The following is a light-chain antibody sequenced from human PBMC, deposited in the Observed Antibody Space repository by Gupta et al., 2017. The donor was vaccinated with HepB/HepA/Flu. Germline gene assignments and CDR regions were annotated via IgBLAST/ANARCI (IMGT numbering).Light chain of an antibody. CDR2: LGS. Sequence: IVMTRSPLSLPVTPGEPASISCSTSQSLLHSNGYNYLDWYLQKPGQSPQLLIYLGSNRASGVPDRFSGSGSGTDFTLKISRVEAEDVGVYYCKQALQTLRNFGQGTKMEIK. V-gene: IGKV2-28*01. J-gene: IGKJ2*01. CDR3: KQALQTLRN. CDR1: QSLLHSNGYNY.